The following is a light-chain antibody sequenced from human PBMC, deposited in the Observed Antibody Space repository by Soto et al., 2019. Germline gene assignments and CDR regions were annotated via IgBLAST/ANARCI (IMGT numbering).Light chain of an antibody. CDR2: GAS. CDR3: HQYDDGPYT. V-gene: IGKV3-15*01. J-gene: IGKJ2*01. CDR1: QSVSSN. Sequence: EMVMTQSPATLSLPPGEIATLSCRASQSVSSNVAWYQQIPGQTPRLLIYGASTRATGTPVRFSGSGSGTEFTLTISSLQSEDFAVYYCHQYDDGPYTFGQGTKVDI.